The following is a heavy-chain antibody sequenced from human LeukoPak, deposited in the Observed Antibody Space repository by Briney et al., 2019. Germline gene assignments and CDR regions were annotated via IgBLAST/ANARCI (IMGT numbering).Heavy chain of an antibody. CDR2: ITGTSYPK. V-gene: IGHV3-21*05. D-gene: IGHD2-8*02. Sequence: GGSLRLSCRASGFTFNSYSMNWVRQAPGKGLEWISYITGTSYPKMYGDSVRGRFTISRDNAQNSLYLQMNFLRADDTAHYYCTRDGADTGFDFDYWGQGVLATVSS. CDR3: TRDGADTGFDFDY. CDR1: GFTFNSYS. J-gene: IGHJ4*02.